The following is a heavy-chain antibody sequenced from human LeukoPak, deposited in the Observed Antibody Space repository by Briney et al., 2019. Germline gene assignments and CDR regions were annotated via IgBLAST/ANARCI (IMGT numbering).Heavy chain of an antibody. CDR1: GYSFTNHY. Sequence: GESLKISCKGSGYSFTNHYIGWVRLMPGKGLEWIAIIYPGDSDTRYSPSIQGQVTIPADKSISTAYLQWSSLKASDTAMYYCARRGYGSGNYYYPNWGQGTLVTVSS. D-gene: IGHD3-10*01. CDR3: ARRGYGSGNYYYPN. V-gene: IGHV5-51*01. CDR2: IYPGDSDT. J-gene: IGHJ4*02.